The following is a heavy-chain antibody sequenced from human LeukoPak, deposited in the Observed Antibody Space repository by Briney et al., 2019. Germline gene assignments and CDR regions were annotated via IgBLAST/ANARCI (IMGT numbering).Heavy chain of an antibody. CDR3: AKYDIAVAFDY. Sequence: GRSLRLSCAASGFTFSSYAMHWVRQAPGKGLEWVSAIIGSGGSTYYADSVKGRVTISRDNSKNTLYLQMNSLRAEDTAVYYCAKYDIAVAFDYWGQGTLVTVSS. D-gene: IGHD6-19*01. V-gene: IGHV3-23*01. J-gene: IGHJ4*02. CDR2: IIGSGGST. CDR1: GFTFSSYA.